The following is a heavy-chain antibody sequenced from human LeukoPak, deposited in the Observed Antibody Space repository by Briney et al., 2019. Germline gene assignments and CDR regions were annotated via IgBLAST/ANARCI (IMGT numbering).Heavy chain of an antibody. D-gene: IGHD2-2*01. J-gene: IGHJ5*02. CDR1: GGTFSSYA. Sequence: SVKVSCKASGGTFSSYAISWVRQAPGQGLEWMGGVIPIFGTANYAQKFQGRVTITADESTSTAYMELSSLRSEDTAVYYCASGGDIVVVPAGNWFDPWGQGTLVTVSS. V-gene: IGHV1-69*13. CDR3: ASGGDIVVVPAGNWFDP. CDR2: VIPIFGTA.